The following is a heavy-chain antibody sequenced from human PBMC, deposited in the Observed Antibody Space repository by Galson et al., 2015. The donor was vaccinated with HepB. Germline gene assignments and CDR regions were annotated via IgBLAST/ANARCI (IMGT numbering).Heavy chain of an antibody. D-gene: IGHD4-23*01. CDR3: AKGGGDYGGKNGLYFDY. J-gene: IGHJ4*02. CDR1: GFTFSSYA. V-gene: IGHV3-23*01. CDR2: ISGSGGGA. Sequence: SLRLSCAASGFTFSSYAMSWVRQAPGKGLEWVSSISGSGGGAVFADCAEGRSTLSRDKSQKTLYLQMNSLRAEDTAVYYCAKGGGDYGGKNGLYFDYWGQGTLVTVSS.